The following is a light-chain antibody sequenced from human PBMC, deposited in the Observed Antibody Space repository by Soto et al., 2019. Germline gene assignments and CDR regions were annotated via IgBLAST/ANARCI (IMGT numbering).Light chain of an antibody. V-gene: IGLV2-14*03. Sequence: QSVLTQPASVSGSPGQSITISCTGTSSDVGGYNYVSWYQHPPGKAPKLIIYDVSNRPSGVSYRFSGSKSGNTASLTISGLQPEDEADYYCSSYTTSNTRQIVFGTGTKLTVL. CDR2: DVS. CDR1: SSDVGGYNY. CDR3: SSYTTSNTRQIV. J-gene: IGLJ1*01.